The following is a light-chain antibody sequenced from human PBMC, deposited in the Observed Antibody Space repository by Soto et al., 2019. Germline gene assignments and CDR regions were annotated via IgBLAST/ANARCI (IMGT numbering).Light chain of an antibody. Sequence: QAVVTQPPSASGTPGQRVSISCSGSSSNLAINPVTWYQQLPGTAPKLLIYNNNQRPSGVPDRFSGSKSGTSASLAISGLQSDDEADYYCAAWDDTLDGFVFATGTKLTVL. J-gene: IGLJ1*01. V-gene: IGLV1-44*01. CDR2: NNN. CDR3: AAWDDTLDGFV. CDR1: SSNLAINP.